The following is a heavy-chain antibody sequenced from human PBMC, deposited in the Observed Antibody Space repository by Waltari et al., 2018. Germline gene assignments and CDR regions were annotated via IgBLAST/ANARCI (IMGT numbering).Heavy chain of an antibody. CDR3: AKDLVGYNRPIDY. J-gene: IGHJ4*02. Sequence: EVQLVESGGDLVQPGGSLRLSCAAAGFTFSSCAMNWVRQAPGKGLGGVSTVSGSGRNTYYAESVTGRFTISRDNSKNTLSLQMNSLKAEDTAVYYCAKDLVGYNRPIDYWGQGTLVTVSS. D-gene: IGHD5-12*01. V-gene: IGHV3-23*04. CDR1: GFTFSSCA. CDR2: VSGSGRNT.